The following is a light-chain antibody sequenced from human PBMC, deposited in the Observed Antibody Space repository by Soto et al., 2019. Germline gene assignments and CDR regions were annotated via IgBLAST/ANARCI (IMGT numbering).Light chain of an antibody. Sequence: EIVMTQSPATLSVSPGERATLSCRASQSVSSNLAWYQQKPGQAPRPLIYGASTRATGIPARFSGSGCGTEVTLTISSRQSEDFAVYYCQQYNNWPPATFGQGTRLEIK. CDR3: QQYNNWPPAT. CDR2: GAS. CDR1: QSVSSN. V-gene: IGKV3-15*01. J-gene: IGKJ5*01.